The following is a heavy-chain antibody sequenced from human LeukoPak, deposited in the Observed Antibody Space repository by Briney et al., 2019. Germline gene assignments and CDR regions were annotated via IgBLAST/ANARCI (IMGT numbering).Heavy chain of an antibody. CDR1: GGSISNYY. J-gene: IGHJ6*02. V-gene: IGHV4-4*07. CDR2: IFASGST. Sequence: SETLSLTCSVSGGSISNYYWSWIRQPAGKGLEWIGRIFASGSTHYNPFLESRVTMSVDTSKNQFSLKVSSVTAADTAVYYCARDPGYYGMDVWGQGTTVTVSS. CDR3: ARDPGYYGMDV.